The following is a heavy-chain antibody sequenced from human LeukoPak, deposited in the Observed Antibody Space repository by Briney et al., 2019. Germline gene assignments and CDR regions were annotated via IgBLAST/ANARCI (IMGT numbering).Heavy chain of an antibody. CDR3: ARDYNWNPPDY. CDR1: GFTFSSHW. CDR2: IDSDGRIT. J-gene: IGHJ4*02. V-gene: IGHV3-74*01. D-gene: IGHD1-1*01. Sequence: GGSLRLACAASGFTFSSHWMHWVRQAPGKGLVWVSRIDSDGRITTYADSVKGRFTISRDNAKNTLYLQMNTLRDEDTAVYYCARDYNWNPPDYWGQGTLVTVSS.